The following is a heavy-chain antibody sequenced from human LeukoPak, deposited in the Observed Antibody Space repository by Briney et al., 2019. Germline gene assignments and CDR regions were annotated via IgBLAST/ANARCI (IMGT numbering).Heavy chain of an antibody. V-gene: IGHV3-21*01. CDR3: ARHPPAPSFHS. Sequence: GGSLRLSCAASGFTFSSYSMNWVRQAPGKGLEWVSYISSSSSDIYYADSVKGRFTISRDNDKNSLYLQMNSLRAEDTAVYYCARHPPAPSFHSWGQGPLVTVSS. CDR2: ISSSSSDI. CDR1: GFTFSSYS. J-gene: IGHJ4*02. D-gene: IGHD2-2*01.